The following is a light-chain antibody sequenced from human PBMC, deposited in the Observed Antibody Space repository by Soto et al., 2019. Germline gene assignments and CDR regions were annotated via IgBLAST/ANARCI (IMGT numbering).Light chain of an antibody. CDR1: QSVSSY. V-gene: IGKV3-11*01. J-gene: IGKJ4*01. Sequence: ETVLTQSPATLSLSPGERATLSCRASQSVSSYLGWYQQKPGQAPRLLIYDVSKRATGIPDRFSGSGSGTDFTLTISSLEPKDFAVYYCQHRANWPLTFGGGTKVEIK. CDR3: QHRANWPLT. CDR2: DVS.